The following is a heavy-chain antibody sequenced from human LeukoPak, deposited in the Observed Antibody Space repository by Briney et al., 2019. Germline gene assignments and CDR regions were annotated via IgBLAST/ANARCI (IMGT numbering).Heavy chain of an antibody. J-gene: IGHJ5*02. CDR3: TYGSGSFWFDP. V-gene: IGHV4-34*01. D-gene: IGHD3-10*01. Sequence: SETLSLTCAVYGGSFSGYYWSWIRQPPGKGLEWIGEINHSGSTNYNPSLKSRVTISVDTSKNQFSLKLSSVTAADAAVYYCTYGSGSFWFDPWGQGTLVTVSS. CDR1: GGSFSGYY. CDR2: INHSGST.